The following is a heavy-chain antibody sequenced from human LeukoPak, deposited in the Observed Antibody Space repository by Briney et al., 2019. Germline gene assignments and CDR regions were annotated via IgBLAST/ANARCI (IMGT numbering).Heavy chain of an antibody. D-gene: IGHD6-19*01. J-gene: IGHJ4*02. CDR1: GFTFSSYA. CDR3: ASSDSYGYSSGFADY. CDR2: ISYDGSNK. V-gene: IGHV3-30-3*01. Sequence: GGSLRLSCAASGFTFSSYAMHWVRQAPGKGLEWVAVISYDGSNKYYADSVKGRFTISRHNSKNTLYLQMNSLRAEDTAVYYCASSDSYGYSSGFADYWGQGTLVTVSS.